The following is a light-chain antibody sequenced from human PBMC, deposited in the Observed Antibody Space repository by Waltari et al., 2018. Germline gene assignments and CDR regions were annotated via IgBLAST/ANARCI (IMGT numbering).Light chain of an antibody. Sequence: DIVMTQSPDSLVVSLGEGATIHCKFSQNSRTSDNKKHVAWYQKKPVQPPRLLIFGASTRESGVPDRFSGSGSGADFSLTISGLQAEDVAVYYCEQYYTTPFTFGQGTKVEIK. J-gene: IGKJ2*01. CDR2: GAS. V-gene: IGKV4-1*01. CDR1: QNSRTSDNKKH. CDR3: EQYYTTPFT.